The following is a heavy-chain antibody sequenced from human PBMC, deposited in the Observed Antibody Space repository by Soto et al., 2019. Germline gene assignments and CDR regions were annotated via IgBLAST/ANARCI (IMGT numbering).Heavy chain of an antibody. Sequence: SVKVSCKASGGTFSSYAISWVRQAPGQGLEWMGGIIPIFGTANYAQKFQGRVTITADESTSTAYMELSSLRSEDTAVYYCAVSLWEATNSASYPCSAFSWGQGTMVTVPP. CDR2: IIPIFGTA. D-gene: IGHD1-26*01. CDR1: GGTFSSYA. J-gene: IGHJ5*02. V-gene: IGHV1-69*13. CDR3: AVSLWEATNSASYPCSAFS.